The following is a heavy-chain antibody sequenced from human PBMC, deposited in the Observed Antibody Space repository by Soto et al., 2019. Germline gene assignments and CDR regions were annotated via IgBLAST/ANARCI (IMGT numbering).Heavy chain of an antibody. CDR3: AKDHDYGDYGGDFDY. D-gene: IGHD4-17*01. Sequence: PGGSLRLSCAASGFTFSSYVMHWVRQSPGKGLEWVAVISYDGSNKYYADSVKGRFTISRDNSKNTLYLQMNSLRAEDTAVYYCAKDHDYGDYGGDFDYWGQGTLVTVSS. CDR2: ISYDGSNK. V-gene: IGHV3-30*18. CDR1: GFTFSSYV. J-gene: IGHJ4*02.